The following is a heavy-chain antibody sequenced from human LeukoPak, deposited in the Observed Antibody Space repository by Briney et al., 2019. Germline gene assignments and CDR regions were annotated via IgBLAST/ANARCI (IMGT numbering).Heavy chain of an antibody. CDR3: ARGVSYYYDSSVYYQDY. CDR2: ISAYNGNT. CDR1: GYTFTSYG. J-gene: IGHJ4*02. V-gene: IGHV1-18*01. D-gene: IGHD3-22*01. Sequence: VASVKVSCKASGYTFTSYGISWVRQAPGQGLEWMGWISAYNGNTNYAQKLQGRVTMTTDTSTSTAYMELRSLRSDDTAVYYCARGVSYYYDSSVYYQDYWGQGTLVTVSS.